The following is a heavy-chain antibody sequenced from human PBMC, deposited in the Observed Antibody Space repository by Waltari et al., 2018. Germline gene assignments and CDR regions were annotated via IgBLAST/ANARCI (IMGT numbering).Heavy chain of an antibody. CDR3: ARRSRVGTAVDV. D-gene: IGHD2-15*01. Sequence: EVQHLVSGGGLVQPGGSLRLSCAASGFTFRIFAMTWVRQAPGKGLEWVSGISTSGGSTYYADSVKVRFTISRDNSKNTLYLQLNSLRAEDTAVYYCARRSRVGTAVDVWGQGTTVTVSS. CDR2: ISTSGGST. CDR1: GFTFRIFA. V-gene: IGHV3-23*01. J-gene: IGHJ6*02.